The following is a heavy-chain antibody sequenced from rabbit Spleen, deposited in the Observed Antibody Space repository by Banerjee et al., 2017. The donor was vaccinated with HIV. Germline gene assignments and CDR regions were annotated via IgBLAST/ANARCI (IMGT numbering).Heavy chain of an antibody. CDR3: ARDSGSSFSSYGMDL. Sequence: QEQLVESGGDLVKPGASLTLTCTASGFSFSSSYWICWVRQAPGKGLEWTACIEGGSSAFSYFASWAKGRFTCSKTSSTTVTLQMTSLTAADTATYFCARDSGSSFSSYGMDLWGPGTLVTVS. V-gene: IGHV1S45*01. J-gene: IGHJ6*01. CDR1: GFSFSSSYW. CDR2: IEGGSSAFS. D-gene: IGHD8-1*01.